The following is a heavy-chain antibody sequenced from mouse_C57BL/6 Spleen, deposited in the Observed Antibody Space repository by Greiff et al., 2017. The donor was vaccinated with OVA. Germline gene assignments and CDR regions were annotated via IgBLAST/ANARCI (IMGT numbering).Heavy chain of an antibody. Sequence: EVQLVESGGGLVKPGGSLKLSCAASGFTFSSYAMSWVRQTPEKRLEWVATISDGGSYTYYPDNVKGRFTISRDNAKNNLYLQMSHLKSEDTAMYYCARDRVWYFDYWGQGTTLTVSS. D-gene: IGHD2-10*02. V-gene: IGHV5-4*01. CDR1: GFTFSSYA. CDR3: ARDRVWYFDY. CDR2: ISDGGSYT. J-gene: IGHJ2*01.